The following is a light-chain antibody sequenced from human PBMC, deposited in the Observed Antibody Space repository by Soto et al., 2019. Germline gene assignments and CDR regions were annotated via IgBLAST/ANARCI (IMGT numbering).Light chain of an antibody. CDR3: ETWDSNIWV. CDR2: LEGSGSY. CDR1: SGHSSYI. V-gene: IGLV4-60*02. Sequence: QLVLTQSSSASASLGSSVKFTCTLSSGHSSYIIAWHQQQPGKAPRYLMKLEGSGSYNKGSGVPDRFSGSSSGADRYLTIANLQFEAEADYYCETWDSNIWVFGGGTKLTVL. J-gene: IGLJ3*02.